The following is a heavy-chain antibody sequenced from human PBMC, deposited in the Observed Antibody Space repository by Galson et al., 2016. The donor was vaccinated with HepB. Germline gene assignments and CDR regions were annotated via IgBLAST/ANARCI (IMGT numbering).Heavy chain of an antibody. CDR1: GYTFTNFW. CDR2: MSPGDSDA. Sequence: QSGAEVKKPGESLTISCRASGYTFTNFWIGWVRQMPGKDLEWVGIMSPGDSDARYSPSFQGQVTMSADKSISTAYLQWSSLKASDTAIYYCARHAIGGHIVVVTAPFDSWGQGTLVTVSS. V-gene: IGHV5-51*01. J-gene: IGHJ4*02. CDR3: ARHAIGGHIVVVTAPFDS. D-gene: IGHD2-21*02.